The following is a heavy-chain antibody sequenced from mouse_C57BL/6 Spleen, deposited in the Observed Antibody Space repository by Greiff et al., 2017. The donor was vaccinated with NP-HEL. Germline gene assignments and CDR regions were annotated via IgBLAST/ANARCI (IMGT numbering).Heavy chain of an antibody. CDR2: ISYDGSN. D-gene: IGHD1-1*01. V-gene: IGHV3-6*01. Sequence: VQLKESGPGLVKPSQSLSLTCSVTGYSITSGYYWNWIRQFPGNKLEWMGYISYDGSNNYNPSLKNRISITRDTSKNQFFLKLNSVTTEDTATYYCARGELNWFAYWGQGTLVTVSA. J-gene: IGHJ3*01. CDR1: GYSITSGYY. CDR3: ARGELNWFAY.